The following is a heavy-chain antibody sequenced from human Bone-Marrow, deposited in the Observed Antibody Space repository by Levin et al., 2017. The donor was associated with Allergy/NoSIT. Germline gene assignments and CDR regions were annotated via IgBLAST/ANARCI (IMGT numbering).Heavy chain of an antibody. Sequence: GGSLRLSCAASGFTFSNYWMSWVRQAAGKGLEWVANVNPHGNNKLYVDSVKGRFTISRDNAKDSLYLQMNNLRADDTAVYYCVSPGDSGWQYWGQGTLVTVSS. V-gene: IGHV3-7*02. CDR2: VNPHGNNK. J-gene: IGHJ4*02. CDR3: VSPGDSGWQY. CDR1: GFTFSNYW. D-gene: IGHD6-19*01.